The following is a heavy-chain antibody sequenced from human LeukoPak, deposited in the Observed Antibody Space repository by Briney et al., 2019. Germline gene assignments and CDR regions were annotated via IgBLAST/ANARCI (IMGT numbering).Heavy chain of an antibody. CDR1: GFTFSSYG. V-gene: IGHV3-23*01. J-gene: IGHJ6*03. CDR3: ARDRYYAIDV. CDR2: ISGSGGST. D-gene: IGHD3-10*01. Sequence: PGGSLRLSCAASGFTFSSYGMSWVRQAPGKGLEWVSAISGSGGSTYYADSVKGRFTISRDNAKNTLYLQMNSLRAEDTAVYYCARDRYYAIDVWGKGTTVTVSS.